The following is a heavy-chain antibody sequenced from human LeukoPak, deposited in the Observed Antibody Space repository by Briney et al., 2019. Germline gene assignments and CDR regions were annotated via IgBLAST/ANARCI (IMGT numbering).Heavy chain of an antibody. CDR1: GFTFTSSA. J-gene: IGHJ5*02. V-gene: IGHV1-58*02. CDR2: IVVGSGNT. D-gene: IGHD3-10*01. CDR3: AADYYGSGSSFDP. Sequence: SVKVSCKASGFTFTSSAMQWVRQARGQRLEWIGWIVVGSGNTNYAQKFQERVTITRDMSTSTAYMELSSLSSEDTAVYYCAADYYGSGSSFDPWGQGTLVTVSS.